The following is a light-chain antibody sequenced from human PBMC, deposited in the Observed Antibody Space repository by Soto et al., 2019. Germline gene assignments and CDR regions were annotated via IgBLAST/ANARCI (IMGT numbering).Light chain of an antibody. CDR2: IAS. CDR1: QVIRNY. J-gene: IGKJ5*01. CDR3: QQVNSYPIT. V-gene: IGKV1-9*01. Sequence: DIQLTHSPSFLSTSAGDRVNSTFRASQVIRNYLACYQQKPGRAPKLLIYIASTLQSGVPSRFSGSYSGTEFTLTITSLQPEDFATYYCQQVNSYPITFGKGTRLEIK.